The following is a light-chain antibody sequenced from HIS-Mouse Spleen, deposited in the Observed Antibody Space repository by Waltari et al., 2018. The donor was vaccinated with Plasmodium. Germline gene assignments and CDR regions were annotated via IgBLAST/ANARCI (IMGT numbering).Light chain of an antibody. CDR3: QQLNSYPIT. CDR2: AAS. CDR1: QAISSY. J-gene: IGKJ5*01. V-gene: IGKV1-9*01. Sequence: DIQLTPSPSFVSASVGARATIPCRASQAISSYLAWYQQKPGKAPKLLIYAASTLQSGVPSRFSGSGSGTEFTLTISSLQPEDFATYYCQQLNSYPITCGQGTRLEIK.